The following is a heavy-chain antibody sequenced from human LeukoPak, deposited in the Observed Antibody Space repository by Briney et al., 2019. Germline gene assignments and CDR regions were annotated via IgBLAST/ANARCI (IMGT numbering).Heavy chain of an antibody. Sequence: GGSLRLSCAASGFTFSGYWMTWVRQAPGKGLERVANLRPDGSDKYYADSVKGRFTISGDNAKNSLYLQMNGLRADDTAIYYCARDAYDDASESWGQGTLVTVSS. D-gene: IGHD3-3*01. CDR3: ARDAYDDASES. CDR2: LRPDGSDK. CDR1: GFTFSGYW. J-gene: IGHJ5*02. V-gene: IGHV3-7*01.